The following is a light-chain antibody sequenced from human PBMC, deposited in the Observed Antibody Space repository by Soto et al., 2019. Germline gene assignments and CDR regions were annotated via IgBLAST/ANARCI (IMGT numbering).Light chain of an antibody. CDR1: QSVSGY. CDR3: QPHLVTRP. J-gene: IGKJ1*01. Sequence: IVLTPSPSSLSATTNERATLSCRASQSVSGYLVWYQQKPGQAPRLLIYDASTRAAGIPARFIGSGSGTDFTLTISSLEPEDSAVYYCQPHLVTRPFGQGAKVDIK. V-gene: IGKV3-11*01. CDR2: DAS.